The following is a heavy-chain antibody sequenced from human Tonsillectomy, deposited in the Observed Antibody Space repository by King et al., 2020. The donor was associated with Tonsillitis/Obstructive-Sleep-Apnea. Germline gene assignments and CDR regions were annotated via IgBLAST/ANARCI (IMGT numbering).Heavy chain of an antibody. Sequence: QLVQSGGDLVQPGRSLRLSCVGSGFTFDDHAMHWVRQAPGRGLEWVAGVSWNFGSESIGYADFVKGGFTISRDNAKNSLYLQMNRLRAADTALYYCVKDVESLPSSGGSYYFDHWGQGTPVTVSS. V-gene: IGHV3-9*01. CDR3: VKDVESLPSSGGSYYFDH. CDR2: VSWNFGSESI. CDR1: GFTFDDHA. D-gene: IGHD3-10*01. J-gene: IGHJ4*02.